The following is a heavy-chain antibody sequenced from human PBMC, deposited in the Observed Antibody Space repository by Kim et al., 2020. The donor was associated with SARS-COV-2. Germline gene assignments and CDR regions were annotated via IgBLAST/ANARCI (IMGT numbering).Heavy chain of an antibody. CDR3: ARDRARIVAPILPIAY. CDR1: GYSFTSYA. CDR2: INTKTGNP. J-gene: IGHJ4*02. Sequence: ASVKVSCKASGYSFTSYAMNWVRQAPGQGLEWMGWINTKTGNPKYAQGFTGRFVFSLDASVSTAYLQISSLEAEDTAVYFCARDRARIVAPILPIAYWGQGTLVTVSS. D-gene: IGHD1-26*01. V-gene: IGHV7-4-1*02.